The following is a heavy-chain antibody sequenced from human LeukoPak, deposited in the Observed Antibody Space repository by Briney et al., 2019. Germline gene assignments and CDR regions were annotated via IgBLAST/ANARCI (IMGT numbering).Heavy chain of an antibody. V-gene: IGHV1-8*01. D-gene: IGHD2-15*01. J-gene: IGHJ4*02. CDR2: MNPNSGNT. CDR1: GYTFTSYD. Sequence: ASVKVSCKASGYTFTSYDINWVRQATGQGLEWMGWMNPNSGNTGYAQKFQARVTMTRITSISTAYMELSSLRSEDTAVYYCARGTRGTLGYCSGGSCYSFFYWGQGTLVTVSS. CDR3: ARGTRGTLGYCSGGSCYSFFY.